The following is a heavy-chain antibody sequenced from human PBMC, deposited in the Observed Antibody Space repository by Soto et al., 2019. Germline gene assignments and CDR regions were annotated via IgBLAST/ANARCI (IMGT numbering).Heavy chain of an antibody. D-gene: IGHD1-26*01. Sequence: PSETLSLTCTVPGGSISSCGYYWSWIRQHTGKGLEWIGYIYYSGTTYYNPSLRSRVTISVDTSKNQFSLRLTSVTAADTAVYYCARDRGATSGSYYFDYWGQGTLVTVSS. J-gene: IGHJ4*02. CDR1: GGSISSCGYY. V-gene: IGHV4-31*03. CDR2: IYYSGTT. CDR3: ARDRGATSGSYYFDY.